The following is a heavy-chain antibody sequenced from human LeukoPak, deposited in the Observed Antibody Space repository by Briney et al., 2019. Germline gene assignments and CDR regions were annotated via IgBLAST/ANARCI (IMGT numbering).Heavy chain of an antibody. D-gene: IGHD3-10*01. CDR3: ARDSYWFGGTIGAFDI. J-gene: IGHJ3*02. CDR1: GFSFSSST. CDR2: ISSSGSSI. V-gene: IGHV3-21*01. Sequence: GGSLRLSCAASGFSFSSSTMNWVRQAPGRGLEWVSSISSSGSSIYYADSVKGRFTISRDNAKNSLYLQINSLRAEDTAVYYCARDSYWFGGTIGAFDIWGQGTMVTVSS.